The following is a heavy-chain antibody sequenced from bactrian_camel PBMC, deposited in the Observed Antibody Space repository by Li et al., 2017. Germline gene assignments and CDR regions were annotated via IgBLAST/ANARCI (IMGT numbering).Heavy chain of an antibody. Sequence: HVQLVESGGGSVQAGGSLKLSCAASAYIFDHCGMGWYRQAPGKGRESVAHVHGDGSTSYGDSVKGRFTISQDNTENKLYLQMNNLTPEDTAMYYCAGDRDKGMGWGICKYWGQGTQVTVS. CDR3: AGDRDKGMGWGICKY. V-gene: IGHV3S55*01. J-gene: IGHJ4*01. CDR2: VHGDGST. CDR1: AYIFDHCG. D-gene: IGHD5*01.